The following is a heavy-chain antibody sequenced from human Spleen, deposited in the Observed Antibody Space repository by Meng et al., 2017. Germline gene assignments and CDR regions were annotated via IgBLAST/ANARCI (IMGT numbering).Heavy chain of an antibody. CDR1: GGSISSIDW. CDR2: IHHGGDT. D-gene: IGHD6-19*01. V-gene: IGHV4/OR15-8*02. J-gene: IGHJ4*02. CDR3: ASWIYSCGWQ. Sequence: SETLSLTCVVSGGSISSIDWWSWVRQPPGKGLEWIGEIHHGGDTNYNPSLKSRVTIAIDKSKNQFSLKLSSVTAADTAVYYCASWIYSCGWQWGQGALVTVSS.